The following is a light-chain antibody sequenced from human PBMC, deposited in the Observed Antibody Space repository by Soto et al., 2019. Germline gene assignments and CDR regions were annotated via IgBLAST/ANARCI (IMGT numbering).Light chain of an antibody. Sequence: QAVVTQPPSVSGAPGQRVTISCTGSSSNIGATYDVHWYQHLPGTAPKLLIYGNTNRPSGVPDRFSGSKSGTSASLAITGLQAEDETDYYCQSYDSSLSTWVFGGGTKLTVL. CDR3: QSYDSSLSTWV. V-gene: IGLV1-40*01. CDR1: SSNIGATYD. CDR2: GNT. J-gene: IGLJ3*02.